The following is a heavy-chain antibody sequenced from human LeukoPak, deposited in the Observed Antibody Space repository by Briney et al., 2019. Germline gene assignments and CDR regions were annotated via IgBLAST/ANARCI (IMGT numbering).Heavy chain of an antibody. CDR3: PRSDWKHKYYMDA. V-gene: IGHV1-69*05. CDR2: IIPIFGTA. J-gene: IGHJ6*03. Sequence: PVKVSCNASGGTFSSSGIAWVRQAPGQGLEWMGGIIPIFGTANSAQRFQGRVTITTDESTSTVYMEVSSLRSEDTAVYYCPRSDWKHKYYMDAWGKGTTVTVSS. CDR1: GGTFSSSG. D-gene: IGHD2-21*01.